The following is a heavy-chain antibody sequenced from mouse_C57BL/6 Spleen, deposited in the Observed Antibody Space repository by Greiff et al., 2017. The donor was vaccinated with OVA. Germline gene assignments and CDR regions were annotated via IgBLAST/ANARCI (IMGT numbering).Heavy chain of an antibody. V-gene: IGHV1-80*01. Sequence: VQLQQSGAELVKPGASVQISCKASGYAFSSYWMNWVKQRPGKGLEWNGQIYPGDGDTNYNGKFKGKATLTADKSSSTAYMQLSSLTSEDSAVYFCARGWDECYAMDYWGQGTSVTVSS. CDR3: ARGWDECYAMDY. J-gene: IGHJ4*01. CDR1: GYAFSSYW. CDR2: IYPGDGDT. D-gene: IGHD4-1*01.